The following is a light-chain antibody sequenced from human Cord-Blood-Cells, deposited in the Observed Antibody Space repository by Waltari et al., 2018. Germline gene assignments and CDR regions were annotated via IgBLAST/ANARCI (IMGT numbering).Light chain of an antibody. V-gene: IGKV3-15*01. CDR2: GAS. CDR1: QSVSSN. CDR3: QQYNNWPPLT. Sequence: EIVMTQRPATGSVSPGERATLSCRASQSVSSNLALYQQKPGQSPRLLIYGASTMATGIPARFSGSGSGTEFTLTISSLQSEDSAVYYCQQYNNWPPLTFGGGTKVEIK. J-gene: IGKJ4*01.